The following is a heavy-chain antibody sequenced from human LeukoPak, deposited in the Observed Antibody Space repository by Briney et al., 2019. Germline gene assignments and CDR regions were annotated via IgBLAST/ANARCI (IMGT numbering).Heavy chain of an antibody. Sequence: PGRSLRLSCVASGFTFEDYTMHWVRQIPGKGLEWVSLIRWDGVGTYYADSVEGRFTISRDNSKNSLYLQMNSLRTEDTALYYCTKGLSPSITISPFASWGQGTLVTVSS. CDR1: GFTFEDYT. CDR2: IRWDGVGT. D-gene: IGHD3-10*01. V-gene: IGHV3-43*01. J-gene: IGHJ4*02. CDR3: TKGLSPSITISPFAS.